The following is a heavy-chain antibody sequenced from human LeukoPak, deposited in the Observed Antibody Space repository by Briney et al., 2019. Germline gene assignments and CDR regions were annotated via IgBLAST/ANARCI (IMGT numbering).Heavy chain of an antibody. V-gene: IGHV4-39*01. Sequence: SETLSLTCTVSGGSFSSSSYYWGWIRQPPGKGLEWIGTIYYTGSTYYNPSLKSRVTIAVDMSKNQFSLKLSSVTAADTAVYYCASQAYCGGDCYNDYWGQGILVTVSS. D-gene: IGHD2-21*02. CDR1: GGSFSSSSYY. CDR2: IYYTGST. J-gene: IGHJ4*02. CDR3: ASQAYCGGDCYNDY.